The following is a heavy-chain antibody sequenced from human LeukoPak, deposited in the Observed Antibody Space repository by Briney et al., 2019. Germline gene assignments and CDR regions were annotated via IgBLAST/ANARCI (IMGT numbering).Heavy chain of an antibody. CDR3: AKGFLYNVVDY. Sequence: GGSLRPSCAASGFTFSNYAMTWVRQAPGMGLEWVSSISGSGSSSYYADSVKGRFTVSRDNSKNTLHLQMNSLRAEDTAVYYCAKGFLYNVVDYWGQGTLVAVSS. D-gene: IGHD3-10*01. CDR1: GFTFSNYA. CDR2: ISGSGSSS. J-gene: IGHJ4*02. V-gene: IGHV3-23*01.